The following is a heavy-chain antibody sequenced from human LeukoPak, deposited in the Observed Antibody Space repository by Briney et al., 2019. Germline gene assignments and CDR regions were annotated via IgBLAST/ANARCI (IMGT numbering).Heavy chain of an antibody. V-gene: IGHV3-30*02. CDR3: ARAGGDYDILTGYSDYYMAV. D-gene: IGHD3-9*01. CDR1: VFTFSSYG. J-gene: IGHJ6*03. CDR2: IRYDGSNK. Sequence: GGSLRLSCAASVFTFSSYGMHWVRQAPGKGLEWVAFIRYDGSNKYYADSVKGRFTISRDNSQNTLYLQMTSLRAEDTAAYYCARAGGDYDILTGYSDYYMAVWGKGTTVTVSS.